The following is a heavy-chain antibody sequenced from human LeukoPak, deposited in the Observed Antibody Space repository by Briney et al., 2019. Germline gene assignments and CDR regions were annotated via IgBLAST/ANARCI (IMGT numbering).Heavy chain of an antibody. V-gene: IGHV3-33*01. J-gene: IGHJ4*02. CDR3: ATAYYYGSGSYPFDY. CDR2: IWYDGSNK. D-gene: IGHD3-10*01. CDR1: GFTFSSYG. Sequence: PGGSLRLSCAASGFTFSSYGMHWVRQATGKGLEWVAVIWYDGSNKYYADSVKGRFTISRDNSKNTLYLQMNSLRAEDTAVYYCATAYYYGSGSYPFDYWGQGTLVTVSS.